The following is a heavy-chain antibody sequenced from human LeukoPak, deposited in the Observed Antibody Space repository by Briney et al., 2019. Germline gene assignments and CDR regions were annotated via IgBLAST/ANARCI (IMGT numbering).Heavy chain of an antibody. J-gene: IGHJ5*02. Sequence: PSETLSLTCTVSGGSISSSSYYWGWIRQPPGKGLKWIGSIYYSGSTYYNPSLKSRVTISVDTSKNQFSLKLSSVTAADTAVYYCATTGGLWFGELPFDPWGQGTLVTVSS. CDR3: ATTGGLWFGELPFDP. CDR2: IYYSGST. D-gene: IGHD3-10*01. V-gene: IGHV4-39*01. CDR1: GGSISSSSYY.